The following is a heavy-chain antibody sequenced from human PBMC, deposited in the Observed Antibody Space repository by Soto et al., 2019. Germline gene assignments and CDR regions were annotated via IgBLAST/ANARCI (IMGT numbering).Heavy chain of an antibody. Sequence: ASVKVSCKASGYTFTSDGISWVRQAPGQGLEWMGWISTYNGNTNFAQNLQGRVTMTTDTSTSTAYMELRSLRSGDTAVYYCARDHPSFIAVPNVWGQGTLVTVSS. D-gene: IGHD6-19*01. V-gene: IGHV1-18*01. CDR3: ARDHPSFIAVPNV. J-gene: IGHJ1*01. CDR2: ISTYNGNT. CDR1: GYTFTSDG.